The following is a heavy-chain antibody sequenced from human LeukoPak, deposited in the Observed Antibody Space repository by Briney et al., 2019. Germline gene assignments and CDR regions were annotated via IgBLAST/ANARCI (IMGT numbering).Heavy chain of an antibody. J-gene: IGHJ5*02. V-gene: IGHV7-4-1*02. CDR1: GYSFANYD. Sequence: GASVKVSCKASGYSFANYDMNWVRQAPGQGLEWRGWINTNTGNPTYAQGFTGRFVFSLDTSVTTAYLQISGLKAEDTAVYYCARGLYNWNRLRFDPWGQGTLVTVSS. CDR2: INTNTGNP. CDR3: ARGLYNWNRLRFDP. D-gene: IGHD1-20*01.